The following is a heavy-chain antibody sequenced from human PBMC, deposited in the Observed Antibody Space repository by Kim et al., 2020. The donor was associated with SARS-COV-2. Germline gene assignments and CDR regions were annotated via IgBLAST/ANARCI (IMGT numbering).Heavy chain of an antibody. CDR1: GFTFSSYA. CDR2: ISSDGIGT. CDR3: VKNWNADY. Sequence: GGSLRLSCSASGFTFSSYAMHWIRQAPGKGLESVSAISSDGIGTYYADSVKGRFTISRDNYKNTLYLQMSSLRAEDTAVYYCVKNWNADYWGQGTLVTVSS. J-gene: IGHJ4*02. V-gene: IGHV3-64D*06. D-gene: IGHD1-1*01.